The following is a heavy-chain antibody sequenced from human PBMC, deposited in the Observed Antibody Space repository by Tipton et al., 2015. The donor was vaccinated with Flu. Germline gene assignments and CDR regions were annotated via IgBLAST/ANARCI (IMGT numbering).Heavy chain of an antibody. D-gene: IGHD3-16*01. V-gene: IGHV4-4*02. Sequence: GLVKPSGTLSLTCVVSGDSISGSNYWSWVRQPPGKGLEWIGELHHSGTINYTPSLRSRVTISVDKSKNQFYLKLSSVTAADMAVYYCARRNPSPTGRGGFDPWGQGTLVIVSS. CDR3: ARRNPSPTGRGGFDP. CDR1: GDSISGSNY. J-gene: IGHJ5*02. CDR2: LHHSGTI.